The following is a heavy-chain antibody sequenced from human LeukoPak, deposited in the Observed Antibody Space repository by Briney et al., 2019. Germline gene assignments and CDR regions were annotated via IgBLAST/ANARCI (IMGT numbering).Heavy chain of an antibody. CDR1: GGTFSSYA. Sequence: SVKVSCKASGGTFSSYAISWVRQAPGQGLERMGRIIPILGIANYAQKFQGRVTITADRSTSTAYMELSSLRSEDTAVYYCARAPRHGGYNYWGQGTLVTVSS. D-gene: IGHD5-12*01. CDR2: IIPILGIA. CDR3: ARAPRHGGYNY. J-gene: IGHJ4*02. V-gene: IGHV1-69*04.